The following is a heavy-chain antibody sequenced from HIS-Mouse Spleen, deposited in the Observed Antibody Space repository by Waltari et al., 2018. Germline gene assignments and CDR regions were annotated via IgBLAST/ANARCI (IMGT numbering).Heavy chain of an antibody. Sequence: QVQLVQSGAEVKKPGASVKVSCKASGYTFTGYYMHWVRQAPGQGLEWMGWSNPNSGGTNNEQKFQGRVPMTRYTSISTAYMELSRLRSDDTAVYYCAPGLGYSSSWPGAFDIWGQGTMVTVSS. D-gene: IGHD6-13*01. V-gene: IGHV1-2*02. CDR1: GYTFTGYY. CDR2: SNPNSGGT. J-gene: IGHJ3*02. CDR3: APGLGYSSSWPGAFDI.